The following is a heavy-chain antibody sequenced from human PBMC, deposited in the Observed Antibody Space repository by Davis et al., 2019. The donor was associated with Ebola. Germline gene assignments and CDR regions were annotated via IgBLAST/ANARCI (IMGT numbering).Heavy chain of an antibody. CDR3: AKDRLIVVVITGEFDY. J-gene: IGHJ4*02. CDR1: VITFSSYA. V-gene: IGHV3-23*01. D-gene: IGHD3-22*01. Sequence: GESLKISCTDSVITFSSYAMTWVRQAPGKGLEWVSAISGSGGSTYYADSVKGRFTISRDNSKNTLYLQMNSLRAEDTAVYYCAKDRLIVVVITGEFDYWGQGTLVTVSS. CDR2: ISGSGGST.